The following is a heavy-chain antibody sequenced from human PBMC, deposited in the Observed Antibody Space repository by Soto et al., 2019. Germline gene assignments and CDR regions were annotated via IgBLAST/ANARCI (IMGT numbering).Heavy chain of an antibody. V-gene: IGHV4-31*03. D-gene: IGHD6-6*01. CDR3: ARDSGFYSSSSFDY. CDR2: IYYSGST. J-gene: IGHJ4*02. Sequence: SETLSLTCSVSGDSISSSGYYWSWIRQHPGRGLEWIGHIYYSGSTYYNPSLKSRLTISVDTSKNQFSLNLSSVTAADTAVYYCARDSGFYSSSSFDYWGQGTLVTV. CDR1: GDSISSSGYY.